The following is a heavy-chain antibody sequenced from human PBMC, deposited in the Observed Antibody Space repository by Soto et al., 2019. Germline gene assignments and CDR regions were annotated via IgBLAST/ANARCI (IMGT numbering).Heavy chain of an antibody. D-gene: IGHD3-22*01. J-gene: IGHJ4*02. CDR2: ISAYDGKT. Sequence: GASVKVSCKTSGYTFNTYGINWVRQAPGQGLELMGWISAYDGKTTYAEKFQGRVTLTTDTSTSTAYMELRSLRSDDTAMYYCARHDTSGYYYVAYWGQGTQVTVSS. CDR3: ARHDTSGYYYVAY. V-gene: IGHV1-18*01. CDR1: GYTFNTYG.